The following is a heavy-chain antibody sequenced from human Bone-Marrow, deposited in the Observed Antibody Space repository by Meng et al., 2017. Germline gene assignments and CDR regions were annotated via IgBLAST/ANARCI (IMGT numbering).Heavy chain of an antibody. CDR3: AREQLVVVPAATRDYYYYYGMDV. J-gene: IGHJ6*02. V-gene: IGHV4-61*01. D-gene: IGHD2-2*01. CDR2: IYYSGST. Sequence: SETLSLTCTVSGGSVSSGTYYWSWIRQPPGKGLEWLGYIYYSGSTNYNPSLKSRVTISVDTSKNQFSLKLGSVTAADTAVYYCAREQLVVVPAATRDYYYYYGMDVWGQGTTVTGSS. CDR1: GGSVSSGTYY.